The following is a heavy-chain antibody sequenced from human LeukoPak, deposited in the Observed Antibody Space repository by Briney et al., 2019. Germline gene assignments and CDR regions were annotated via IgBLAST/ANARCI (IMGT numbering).Heavy chain of an antibody. J-gene: IGHJ4*02. CDR2: IRSKANSYAT. V-gene: IGHV3-73*01. Sequence: GGSLRLSCAASGFTFSGSAMHWVRQASGKGLEWVGRIRSKANSYATAYAASVKGRFTISRDNSKNTLYLQMNSLRAEDTAVYYCARRAGAYSHPYDYWGQGTLVTVSS. CDR1: GFTFSGSA. CDR3: ARRAGAYSHPYDY. D-gene: IGHD4/OR15-4a*01.